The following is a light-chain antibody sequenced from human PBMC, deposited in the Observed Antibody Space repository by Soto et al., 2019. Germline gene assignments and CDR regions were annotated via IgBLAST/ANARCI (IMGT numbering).Light chain of an antibody. CDR2: QVT. Sequence: QSALTQPASVSGSPRQSITISCTGTSNNIGIYNYVSWYQQHPGKAPKLLIYQVTNRPTGVSIRFSGSKSGNTASLTISGLQAEDAADYYCSSYTGSTNYVFGTGTKV. V-gene: IGLV2-14*01. J-gene: IGLJ1*01. CDR3: SSYTGSTNYV. CDR1: SNNIGIYNY.